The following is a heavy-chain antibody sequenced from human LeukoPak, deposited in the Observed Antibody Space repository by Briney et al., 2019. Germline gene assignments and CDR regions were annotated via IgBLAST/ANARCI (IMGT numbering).Heavy chain of an antibody. D-gene: IGHD1-26*01. J-gene: IGHJ5*02. CDR2: ISGSGGNT. CDR3: AKVGYSGSYYL. V-gene: IGHV3-23*01. CDR1: GFTFSSYA. Sequence: GGSLRLSCAASGFTFSSYAMSWVRQAPGKGLEWVSAISGSGGNTYYADSVKGRFTISRDNSKNTLYLQRNSLRAEDTAVYYCAKVGYSGSYYLWGQGTLVTVSS.